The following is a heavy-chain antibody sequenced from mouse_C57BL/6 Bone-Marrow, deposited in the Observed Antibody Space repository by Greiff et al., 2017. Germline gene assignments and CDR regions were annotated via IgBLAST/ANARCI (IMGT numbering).Heavy chain of an antibody. V-gene: IGHV1-22*01. Sequence: VQLQQSGPELVKPGASVKMSCKASGYTFTDYNMHWVKQSHGKSLEWIGYINPNNGGTSYNQKFKGKATLTVNKSSSTAYMELRSLTSEDSAVYYCAFITTAPFDYWGQGTTLTVSS. CDR3: AFITTAPFDY. CDR2: INPNNGGT. D-gene: IGHD1-1*01. J-gene: IGHJ2*01. CDR1: GYTFTDYN.